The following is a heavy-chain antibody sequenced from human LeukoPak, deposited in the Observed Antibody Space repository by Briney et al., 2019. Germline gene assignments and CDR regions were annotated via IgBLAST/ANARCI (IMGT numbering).Heavy chain of an antibody. J-gene: IGHJ4*02. CDR1: GGSISSGGYS. Sequence: SETLSLTCAVSGGSISSGGYSWSWIRQPPGKGLEWIGYIYRSGSTYYNPSLKSRVTISVDTSKNQFSLKLSSVTAADTAVYYCASSSGWSFDYWGQGTLVTVSS. CDR3: ASSSGWSFDY. D-gene: IGHD6-19*01. V-gene: IGHV4-30-2*02. CDR2: IYRSGST.